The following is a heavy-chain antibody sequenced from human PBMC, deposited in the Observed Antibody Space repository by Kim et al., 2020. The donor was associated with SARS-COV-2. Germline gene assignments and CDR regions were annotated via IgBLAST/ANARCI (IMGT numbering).Heavy chain of an antibody. J-gene: IGHJ4*02. CDR2: ISSNGGST. CDR1: GFTFSSYA. D-gene: IGHD6-13*01. V-gene: IGHV3-64D*09. CDR3: VKERYSSSWYGGNDY. Sequence: GGSLRLSCSASGFTFSSYAMHWVRQAPGKGLEYVSAISSNGGSTYYADSVKGRFTISRDNSKNTLYLQMSSLRAEDTAVYYCVKERYSSSWYGGNDYWGQGTLVTVSS.